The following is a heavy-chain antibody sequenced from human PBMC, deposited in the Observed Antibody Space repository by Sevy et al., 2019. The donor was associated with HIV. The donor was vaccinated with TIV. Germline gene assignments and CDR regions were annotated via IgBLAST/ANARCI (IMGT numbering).Heavy chain of an antibody. Sequence: GGSLRLSCVASGLIFSSYSMKWVRQAPGKGLEWVSSISSSSSYIYYADSVKGRFTISRDNAKKSLYLQVNSLRAEDTAVYYCARDRDGSGSSGGYGMDVWGQGTTVTV. V-gene: IGHV3-21*01. J-gene: IGHJ6*02. CDR1: GLIFSSYS. CDR2: ISSSSSYI. CDR3: ARDRDGSGSSGGYGMDV. D-gene: IGHD3-10*01.